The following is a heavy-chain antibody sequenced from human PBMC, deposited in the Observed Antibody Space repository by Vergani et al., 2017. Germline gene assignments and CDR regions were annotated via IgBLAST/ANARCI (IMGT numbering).Heavy chain of an antibody. J-gene: IGHJ4*02. CDR2: INPSGGNT. CDR1: GYTFSNYY. D-gene: IGHD3-9*01. Sequence: QVQVVQSGAEVKKSGASVKVSCKTSGYTFSNYYMHWVRQAPGQGLEWMGIINPSGGNTNYAQKFQGRVTMTRDTSTSTVYMELSSLRSEDTAIYYCARGDYGILTGYRYWGQGTLVTVS. CDR3: ARGDYGILTGYRY. V-gene: IGHV1-46*03.